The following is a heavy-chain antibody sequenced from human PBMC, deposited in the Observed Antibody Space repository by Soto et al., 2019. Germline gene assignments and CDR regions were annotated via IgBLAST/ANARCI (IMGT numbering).Heavy chain of an antibody. J-gene: IGHJ4*02. CDR1: GGSISSNNW. Sequence: ASDTLSLTCTVSGGSISSNNWWSWIRQPPGKGLEWIGYIYYSGSTNYNPSLKSRVTISVDTSKNQFSLKLSSVTAADTAVYYCARGYLRYYGSGSYLWPMPPFDYWGQGTLVTVSS. CDR2: IYYSGST. D-gene: IGHD3-10*01. CDR3: ARGYLRYYGSGSYLWPMPPFDY. V-gene: IGHV4-61*01.